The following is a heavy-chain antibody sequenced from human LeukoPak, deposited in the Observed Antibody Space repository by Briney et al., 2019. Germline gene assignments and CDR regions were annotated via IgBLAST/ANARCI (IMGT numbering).Heavy chain of an antibody. J-gene: IGHJ6*02. V-gene: IGHV4-30-2*01. D-gene: IGHD2-21*01. CDR2: IYHSGST. Sequence: ASQTLSLTCAVSGGSISSGGYSWSWIRQPPGKGLEWIGYIYHSGSTYYNPSLKSRVTISVDTSKNQFSLKLSSVTAADTAVYYCARRGIEDGMDVWGQGTTVTVSS. CDR3: ARRGIEDGMDV. CDR1: GGSISSGGYS.